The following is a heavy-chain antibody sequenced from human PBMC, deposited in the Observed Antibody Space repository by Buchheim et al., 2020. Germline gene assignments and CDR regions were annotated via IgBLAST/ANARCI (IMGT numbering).Heavy chain of an antibody. Sequence: QVQLQESGPGLVKPSETLSLTCTVSGGSISTYYWSWIRQPPGKGLDWIGYFHYSGSTKYNPSLKRRVTLSLDTSKNQFSLKLASVTAADTAVYYCARVNYDSSGYYAAHYYYGMDVWGQGTT. CDR1: GGSISTYY. J-gene: IGHJ6*01. CDR2: FHYSGST. D-gene: IGHD3-22*01. CDR3: ARVNYDSSGYYAAHYYYGMDV. V-gene: IGHV4-59*01.